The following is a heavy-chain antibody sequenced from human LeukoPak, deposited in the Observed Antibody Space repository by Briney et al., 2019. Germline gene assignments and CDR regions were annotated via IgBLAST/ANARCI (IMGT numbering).Heavy chain of an antibody. D-gene: IGHD3-10*01. Sequence: GGSLRLSCAASGFTFSSYEMNWVRQAPGKGLEWVSSVTISGDTTYYADSVKGRFTISRDNAKNSLYLQMNSLRAEDTAVYYCARLSEMLRGPEVIYYFEHWGQGTLVTVSS. CDR3: ARLSEMLRGPEVIYYFEH. J-gene: IGHJ4*02. CDR2: VTISGDTT. V-gene: IGHV3-48*03. CDR1: GFTFSSYE.